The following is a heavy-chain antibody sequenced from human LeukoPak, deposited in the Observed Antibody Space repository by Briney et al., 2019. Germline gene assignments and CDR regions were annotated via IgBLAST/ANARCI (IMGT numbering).Heavy chain of an antibody. Sequence: GGSLRLSCAASGFTFSSYSMNWVRQAPGKGLEWVSYISSSSSTIYYADSVKGRFTISRDNAKNSLYLQMNSLRDEDTAVYYCARDPEDIVVVVAATPVWFDPWGQGTLVTVSS. CDR2: ISSSSSTI. CDR1: GFTFSSYS. V-gene: IGHV3-48*02. CDR3: ARDPEDIVVVVAATPVWFDP. D-gene: IGHD2-15*01. J-gene: IGHJ5*02.